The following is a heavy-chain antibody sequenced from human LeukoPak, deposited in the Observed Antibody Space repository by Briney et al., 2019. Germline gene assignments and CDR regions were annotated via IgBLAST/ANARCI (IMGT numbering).Heavy chain of an antibody. CDR3: ARVGGPDYYYYGMDV. CDR1: GYTFTGYY. V-gene: IGHV1-2*02. D-gene: IGHD6-25*01. CDR2: INPNSGGT. Sequence: GASVKVSCKASGYTFTGYYMHWVRQAPGQGLEWMGWINPNSGGTNYAQKFQGRVTMTRDTSISTAYMELSRLRSDDTAVYYCARVGGPDYYYYGMDVWGQGTTVTVSS. J-gene: IGHJ6*02.